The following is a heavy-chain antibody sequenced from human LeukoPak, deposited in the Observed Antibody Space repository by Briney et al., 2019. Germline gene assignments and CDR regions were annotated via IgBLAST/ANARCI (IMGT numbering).Heavy chain of an antibody. J-gene: IGHJ3*02. D-gene: IGHD6-13*01. CDR3: VIPIHDRIAAAGVVAFDI. Sequence: SETLSLTCTVSGGSISSGGYYWSWIRQPPGKGLEWIGYIYHSGSTYYNPSLKSRVTISVDRSKNQFSLKLSSVTAADTAVYYCVIPIHDRIAAAGVVAFDIWGQGTMVTVSS. V-gene: IGHV4-30-2*01. CDR2: IYHSGST. CDR1: GGSISSGGYY.